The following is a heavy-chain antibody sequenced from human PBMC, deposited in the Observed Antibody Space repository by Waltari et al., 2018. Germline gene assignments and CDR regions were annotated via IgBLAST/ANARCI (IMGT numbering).Heavy chain of an antibody. CDR3: ARGSAYVDSMDY. J-gene: IGHJ4*02. CDR1: GDTISNGGYS. D-gene: IGHD4-17*01. CDR2: IYYRGST. Sequence: QLRESGSSLVRPSETLSLTCEVSGDTISNGGYSWNWIRQTPGEGLEWLGYIYYRGSTHYHRSFEGRVSMSVDWSKNQFSLSLTSVTAADTAVYFCARGSAYVDSMDYWGPGSLVTVSS. V-gene: IGHV4-30-2*01.